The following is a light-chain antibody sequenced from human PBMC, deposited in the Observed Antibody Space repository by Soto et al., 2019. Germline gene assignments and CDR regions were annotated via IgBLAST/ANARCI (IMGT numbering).Light chain of an antibody. V-gene: IGLV2-14*01. J-gene: IGLJ1*01. Sequence: QSVLTQPASVSGSPGQSITISCTGTSSDVGDYNYVSWYQQHPGKAPKLMIYDVSNRPSGVSNRFSGSKSGNTASLTISGLQAEDEADYYCSSYTSSSNDYVLGTGTKVIFL. CDR2: DVS. CDR1: SSDVGDYNY. CDR3: SSYTSSSNDYV.